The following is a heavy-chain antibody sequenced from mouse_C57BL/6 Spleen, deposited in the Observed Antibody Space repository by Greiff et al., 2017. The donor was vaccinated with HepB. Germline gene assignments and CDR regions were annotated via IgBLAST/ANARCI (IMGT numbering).Heavy chain of an antibody. J-gene: IGHJ4*01. CDR1: GFTFTDYY. Sequence: EVKVEESGGGLVQPGGSLSLSCAASGFTFTDYYMSWVRQPPGKALEWLGFIRNKANGYTTEYSASVKGRFTISRDNSQSILYLQMNALRAEDSATYYCARYMMGELRLPHYYAMDYWGQGTSVTVSS. CDR2: IRNKANGYTT. CDR3: ARYMMGELRLPHYYAMDY. D-gene: IGHD3-2*02. V-gene: IGHV7-3*01.